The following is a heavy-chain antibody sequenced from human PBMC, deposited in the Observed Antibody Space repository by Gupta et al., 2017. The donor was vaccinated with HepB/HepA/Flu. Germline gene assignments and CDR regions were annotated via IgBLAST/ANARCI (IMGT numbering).Heavy chain of an antibody. CDR1: GDSISSSRYY. CDR3: ARGREQLVSYFDY. D-gene: IGHD6-6*01. CDR2: IYYSGST. J-gene: IGHJ4*02. Sequence: QLQLQESGPGLVKPSETLSLTCTVSGDSISSSRYYWGWIRQPPGKGLEWIGSIYYSGSTYYNPALKSRVTISVDTSKNQFSLKLTSVTAADTAVYYWARGREQLVSYFDYWGQGTLVTVSS. V-gene: IGHV4-39*01.